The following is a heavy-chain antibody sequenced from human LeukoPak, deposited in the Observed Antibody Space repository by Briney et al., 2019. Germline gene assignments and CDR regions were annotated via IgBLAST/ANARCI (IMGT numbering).Heavy chain of an antibody. J-gene: IGHJ6*02. CDR3: AGFVAVADYYYYYGMDV. CDR1: GGSFSGYY. D-gene: IGHD6-19*01. Sequence: SETLSLTCAVYGGSFSGYYWSWIRQPPGKGLEWIGEINHSGNTNYNPSLKSRVTISVDTSKNQFSLKLSSVTAADTAVYYCAGFVAVADYYYYYGMDVWGQGTTVTVSS. V-gene: IGHV4-34*01. CDR2: INHSGNT.